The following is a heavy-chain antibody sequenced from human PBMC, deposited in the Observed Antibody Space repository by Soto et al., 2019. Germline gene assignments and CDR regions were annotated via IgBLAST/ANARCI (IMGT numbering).Heavy chain of an antibody. V-gene: IGHV4-34*01. CDR3: ARGKSVADYYYYGMDV. D-gene: IGHD6-19*01. Sequence: SETLSLTCAVYGGSFSGYYWSWIRQPPGKGLEWIGEINHSGSTNYNPSLKSRVTISVDTSKNQFSLKLSSVTAADTAVYYCARGKSVADYYYYGMDVWGQGTTVTVSS. CDR1: GGSFSGYY. J-gene: IGHJ6*02. CDR2: INHSGST.